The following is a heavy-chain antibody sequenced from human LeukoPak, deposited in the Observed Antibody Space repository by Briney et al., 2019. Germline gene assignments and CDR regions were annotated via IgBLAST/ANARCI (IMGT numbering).Heavy chain of an antibody. CDR1: GFTFSSYA. J-gene: IGHJ4*02. V-gene: IGHV3-23*01. CDR2: ISGSGGST. Sequence: GGPLRLSCAASGFTFSSYAMSCVRQAPGKGLEWVSAISGSGGSTYYADSVKGRFTISRANSKNTLYLQMNSLRAEDTAVYYCAKVFEDIVVVVAAIFDYWGQGTLVTVSS. CDR3: AKVFEDIVVVVAAIFDY. D-gene: IGHD2-15*01.